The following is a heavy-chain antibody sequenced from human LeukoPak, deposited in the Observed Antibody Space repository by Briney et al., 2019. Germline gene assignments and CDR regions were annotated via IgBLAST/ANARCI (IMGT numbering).Heavy chain of an antibody. D-gene: IGHD6-19*01. Sequence: KPGGSLRLSCAASGFTFTNAWMNWVRQAPGKGLEWVGRIKGKVDGETTDYAAPVKGRFTISRDDSRNTLYLQMHSLKTEDTAVYFCTREQLLADFDYWGQGTLVTVSS. CDR2: IKGKVDGETT. CDR3: TREQLLADFDY. CDR1: GFTFTNAW. V-gene: IGHV3-15*01. J-gene: IGHJ4*02.